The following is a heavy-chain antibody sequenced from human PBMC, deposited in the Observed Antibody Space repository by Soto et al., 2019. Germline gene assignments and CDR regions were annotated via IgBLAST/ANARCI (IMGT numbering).Heavy chain of an antibody. CDR1: GDSMGTGGHY. CDR2: IYYSGAT. CDR3: ARAPMVLSRSYFDS. Sequence: SETLSLTCTVSGDSMGTGGHYYNWIRQVPGKGLEWIGYIYYSGATHYSPSLRPRATISRDTSKNQFSLTLTSVTAADTAVYYCARAPMVLSRSYFDSWGQGTPVTVSS. D-gene: IGHD2-8*01. V-gene: IGHV4-31*03. J-gene: IGHJ4*02.